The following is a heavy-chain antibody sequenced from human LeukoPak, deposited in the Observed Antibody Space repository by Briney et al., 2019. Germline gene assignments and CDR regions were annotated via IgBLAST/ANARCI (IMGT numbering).Heavy chain of an antibody. CDR1: GGSFSGYY. J-gene: IGHJ4*02. CDR3: SSLDGDYSAY. D-gene: IGHD4-17*01. V-gene: IGHV4-34*01. CDR2: INHSGST. Sequence: SETLSLTCAVYGGSFSGYYWSWIRQPPGKGLEWIGEINHSGSTNYNPSLKSRVTTSADTSKNQFSLKLSSVTAADTAVYYCSSLDGDYSAYWGQGTLVTVSS.